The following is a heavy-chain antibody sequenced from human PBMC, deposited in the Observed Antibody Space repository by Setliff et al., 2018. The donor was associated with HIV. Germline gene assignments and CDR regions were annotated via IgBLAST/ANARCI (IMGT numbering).Heavy chain of an antibody. CDR3: ARGYNWTGYGEMYFDP. D-gene: IGHD1-20*01. CDR1: GGSISSGSYY. Sequence: KTSETLSLTCTVSGGSISSGSYYWSWIRQPAGKGLEWIGHIYTSGSTNYNPSLKSRVTISVDTSKNQFSLKLSSVTAADTAVYYCARGYNWTGYGEMYFDPWGQGTQVTVSS. J-gene: IGHJ5*02. CDR2: IYTSGST. V-gene: IGHV4-61*09.